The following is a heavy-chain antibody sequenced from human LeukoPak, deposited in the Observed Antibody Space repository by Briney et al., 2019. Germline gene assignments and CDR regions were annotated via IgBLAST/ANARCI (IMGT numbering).Heavy chain of an antibody. CDR1: GFNFNNAW. J-gene: IGHJ5*02. Sequence: GGSLRLSGTTSGFNFNNAWMNWVRQAPGKGLEWVSVIYSGGSTYYADSVKGRFTISRDNSKNTLYLQMNSLRAEDTAVYYCARDLGVGATSSWFDPWGQGTLVTVSS. V-gene: IGHV3-53*01. CDR3: ARDLGVGATSSWFDP. CDR2: IYSGGST. D-gene: IGHD1-26*01.